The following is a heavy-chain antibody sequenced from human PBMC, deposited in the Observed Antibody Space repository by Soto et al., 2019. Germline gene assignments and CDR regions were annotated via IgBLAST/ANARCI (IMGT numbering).Heavy chain of an antibody. Sequence: PSETLSLTCAVSGYSISSGYYWGWIRQPPGKGLEWIGSIYHSGSTYYNPSLKSRVTISVDTSKNQFSLKLSSVTAADTAVYYCARTYYDILTGYSGDAFDIWGQGTMVT. D-gene: IGHD3-9*01. CDR1: GYSISSGYY. J-gene: IGHJ3*02. CDR2: IYHSGST. CDR3: ARTYYDILTGYSGDAFDI. V-gene: IGHV4-38-2*01.